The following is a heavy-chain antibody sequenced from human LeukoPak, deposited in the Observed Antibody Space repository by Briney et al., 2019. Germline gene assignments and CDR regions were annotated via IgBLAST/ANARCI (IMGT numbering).Heavy chain of an antibody. Sequence: GGSLRLSCAASGFTFGSYAMSWVRQAPGKGLEWVSAISGSGGSTYYADSVKGRFTISRDNSKNTLYLQMNSLRAEDTAVYYCAKGGFMTTVTKFDYWGQGTLVTVSS. CDR1: GFTFGSYA. D-gene: IGHD4-17*01. CDR2: ISGSGGST. CDR3: AKGGFMTTVTKFDY. V-gene: IGHV3-23*01. J-gene: IGHJ4*02.